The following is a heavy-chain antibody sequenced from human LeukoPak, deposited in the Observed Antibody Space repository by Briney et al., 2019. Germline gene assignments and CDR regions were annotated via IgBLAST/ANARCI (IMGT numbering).Heavy chain of an antibody. CDR2: TYYDSKWYS. Sequence: SQTLSLTCAISGDSVSSNNVGWNWIRQSPSRGLEWLGRTYYDSKWYSDYAVSVKSRITINPDTSKNQFSLQLSSLTPEDTAVYYCAGARLSHIPGFDSWGQGILVTVSP. D-gene: IGHD2/OR15-2a*01. V-gene: IGHV6-1*01. CDR1: GDSVSSNNVG. CDR3: AGARLSHIPGFDS. J-gene: IGHJ4*02.